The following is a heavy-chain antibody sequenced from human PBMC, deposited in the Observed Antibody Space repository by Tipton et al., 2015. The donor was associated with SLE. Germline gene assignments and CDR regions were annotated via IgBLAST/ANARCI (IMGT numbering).Heavy chain of an antibody. CDR3: ARDQTVVTPFDY. D-gene: IGHD4-23*01. CDR1: GYSISSGYY. J-gene: IGHJ4*02. CDR2: IYHSGST. Sequence: TLSLTCAVSGYSISSGYYRGWIRQPPGKGLEWIGSIYHSGSTYYNPSLKSRVTISVDTSKNQFSLKLSSVTAADTAVYYCARDQTVVTPFDYWGQGTLVTVSS. V-gene: IGHV4-38-2*02.